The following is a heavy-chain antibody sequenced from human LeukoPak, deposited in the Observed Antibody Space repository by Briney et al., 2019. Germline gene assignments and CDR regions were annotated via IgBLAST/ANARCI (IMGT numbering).Heavy chain of an antibody. CDR3: ARGNYAEYYYYYMDD. D-gene: IGHD1-7*01. J-gene: IGHJ6*03. V-gene: IGHV1-46*01. CDR2: INPSGGST. CDR1: GYTFTSYY. Sequence: ASVKVSCKASGYTFTSYYMHWVRQAPGQGLEWMGIINPSGGSTSYAQKFQGRVTMTRDMSTSTVYVELSSLRSEDTAVYYCARGNYAEYYYYYMDDWGKGTTVTVSS.